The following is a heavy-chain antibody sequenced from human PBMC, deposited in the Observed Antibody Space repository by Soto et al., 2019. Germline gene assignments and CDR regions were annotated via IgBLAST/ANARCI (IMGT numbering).Heavy chain of an antibody. CDR3: ASVALAARGHYFDY. D-gene: IGHD6-6*01. V-gene: IGHV1-69*13. Sequence: SVKVSCKASGGTFSSYAISWVRQAPGQGLEWMGGIIPIFGTANYAQKFQGRVTITADESTSTAYMELSSLRSEDTAVYNCASVALAARGHYFDYWGQGTLVTVSS. J-gene: IGHJ4*02. CDR1: GGTFSSYA. CDR2: IIPIFGTA.